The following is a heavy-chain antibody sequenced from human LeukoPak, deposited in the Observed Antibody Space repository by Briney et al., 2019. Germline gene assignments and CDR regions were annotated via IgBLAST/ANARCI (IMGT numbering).Heavy chain of an antibody. J-gene: IGHJ4*02. Sequence: ETLSLTCTVSGGSISSNYMSWVRQAPGKGLEWVSVIYSGGTTYYADSVKGRFPISRDNSENTLYLQMNSLRVEDTAVYYCARDIGSGNYFDYWGQGTLVTVSS. V-gene: IGHV3-53*01. CDR2: IYSGGTT. D-gene: IGHD1-26*01. CDR3: ARDIGSGNYFDY. CDR1: GGSISSNY.